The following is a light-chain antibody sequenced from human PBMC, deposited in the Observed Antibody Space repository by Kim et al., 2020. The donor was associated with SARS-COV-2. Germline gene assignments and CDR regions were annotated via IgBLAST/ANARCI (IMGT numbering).Light chain of an antibody. Sequence: SYELTQPPSVSVAPGKTARITCGVNNIESKSVHWYQQKPGQAPLLVIYYDTDRPSGIPERFSGSISGNTATLTISRVEAGDEADYYCQVWDSSGDHYVFGTGTKVTVL. J-gene: IGLJ1*01. V-gene: IGLV3-21*04. CDR1: NIESKS. CDR2: YDT. CDR3: QVWDSSGDHYV.